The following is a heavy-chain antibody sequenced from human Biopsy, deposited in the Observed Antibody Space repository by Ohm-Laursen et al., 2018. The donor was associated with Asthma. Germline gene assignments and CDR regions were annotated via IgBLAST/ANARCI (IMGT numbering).Heavy chain of an antibody. CDR1: GFTFSSYA. Sequence: SLRLSYTASGFTFSSYAMSWVRQPPGKGLEWVSAISGSGGSTYYADSVKGRFTISRDNSKNTLHLQMNSLRAEDTAVYYCAKAREDIVVVVAVSDSWGQGTLVTVSS. D-gene: IGHD2-15*01. J-gene: IGHJ4*02. CDR3: AKAREDIVVVVAVSDS. CDR2: ISGSGGST. V-gene: IGHV3-23*01.